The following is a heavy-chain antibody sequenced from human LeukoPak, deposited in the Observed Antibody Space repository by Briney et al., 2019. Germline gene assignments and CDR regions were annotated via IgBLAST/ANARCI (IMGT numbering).Heavy chain of an antibody. Sequence: GASVKVSCKASGYTFTGYYMHWVRQAPGQGLEWMGWINPNSGGTNYAQKFQGRVTMTRDTSISTAYMELSRLRSDDTAVYYCAKESNSSDNWYFDLWGRGTLVTVSS. CDR1: GYTFTGYY. CDR2: INPNSGGT. CDR3: AKESNSSDNWYFDL. J-gene: IGHJ2*01. D-gene: IGHD2/OR15-2a*01. V-gene: IGHV1-2*02.